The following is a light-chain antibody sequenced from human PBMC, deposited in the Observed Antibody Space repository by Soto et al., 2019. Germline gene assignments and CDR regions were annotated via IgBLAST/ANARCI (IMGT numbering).Light chain of an antibody. V-gene: IGKV3-20*01. CDR2: GAS. Sequence: EIVLTQSPGTLSLSAGERATLSCRASQSVSSSSLAWYQQKPGQAPRLLIYGASNRATGIPDRFSGSGSGTDFTLTISRLEPEDFAVYYCQQYGSSGTFGQGTKVDIK. J-gene: IGKJ1*01. CDR1: QSVSSSS. CDR3: QQYGSSGT.